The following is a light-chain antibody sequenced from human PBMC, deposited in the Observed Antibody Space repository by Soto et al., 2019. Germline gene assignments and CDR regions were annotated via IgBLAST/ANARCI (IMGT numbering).Light chain of an antibody. J-gene: IGLJ3*02. CDR3: CSYAGSSYGV. CDR2: DVS. V-gene: IGLV2-11*01. Sequence: QSALTQPRSVSGSPGQSVTISCTGTSSDVGGYNDVSWYQQHPGKAPKLMIYDVSKRPSGVPDRFSGSKSGNTASLTISGLHAEDEADYYCCSYAGSSYGVFGGGTKLTVL. CDR1: SSDVGGYND.